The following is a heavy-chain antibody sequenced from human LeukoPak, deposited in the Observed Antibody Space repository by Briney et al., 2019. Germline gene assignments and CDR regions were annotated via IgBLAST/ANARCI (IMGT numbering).Heavy chain of an antibody. CDR2: IYYSGST. V-gene: IGHV4-39*01. Sequence: SETLSLTCTVSGGSISSSSYYWGWIRQPPGKGLEWIGSIYYSGSTYYNPSLKRRVTISVDTSKNQFSLKLSSVTAADTAVYYCARLPKWGSYYFDYWGQGTLVTVSS. CDR3: ARLPKWGSYYFDY. CDR1: GGSISSSSYY. J-gene: IGHJ4*02. D-gene: IGHD7-27*01.